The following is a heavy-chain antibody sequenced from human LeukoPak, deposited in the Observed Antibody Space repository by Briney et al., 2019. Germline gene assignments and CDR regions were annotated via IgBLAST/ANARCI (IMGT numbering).Heavy chain of an antibody. CDR2: ISYDGSNK. Sequence: PGRSLRLSCAASGFTFSSYGMHWVRQAPGKGLEWVAVISYDGSNKYYADSVEGRFTISRDNSKNTLCLQMNSLRAEDTAVYYCAKDLLVYEPYYYYGMDVWGQGTTVTVSS. CDR1: GFTFSSYG. V-gene: IGHV3-30*18. CDR3: AKDLLVYEPYYYYGMDV. J-gene: IGHJ6*02. D-gene: IGHD5/OR15-5a*01.